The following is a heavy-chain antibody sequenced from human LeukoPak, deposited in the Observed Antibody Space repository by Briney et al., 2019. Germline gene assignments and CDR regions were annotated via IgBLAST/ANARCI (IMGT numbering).Heavy chain of an antibody. Sequence: GGSLRLSCTASGFTFGDYAMSWFRQAPGKGLEWVGFIRSKAYGGTTEYAASVKGRFTISRDDSKSIAYLQMNSLKTEDTAVYYCTRDLSSIAVAGTKNDDLDAFDIWGQGTMVTVSS. CDR1: GFTFGDYA. D-gene: IGHD6-19*01. CDR3: TRDLSSIAVAGTKNDDLDAFDI. V-gene: IGHV3-49*03. J-gene: IGHJ3*02. CDR2: IRSKAYGGTT.